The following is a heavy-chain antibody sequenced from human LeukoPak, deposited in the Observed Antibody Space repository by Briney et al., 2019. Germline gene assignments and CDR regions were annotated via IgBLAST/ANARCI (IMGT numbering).Heavy chain of an antibody. Sequence: ASVKVSCKASGYTFTGYYMHWMRQAPGQGLEWMGWINPNSGGTNYAQKFQGRVTMTRDTSISTAYMELSRLRSDDTAVYYCARDLRGTSSLSDWGQGTLVTVSS. CDR3: ARDLRGTSSLSD. CDR1: GYTFTGYY. D-gene: IGHD3-10*01. V-gene: IGHV1-2*02. J-gene: IGHJ4*02. CDR2: INPNSGGT.